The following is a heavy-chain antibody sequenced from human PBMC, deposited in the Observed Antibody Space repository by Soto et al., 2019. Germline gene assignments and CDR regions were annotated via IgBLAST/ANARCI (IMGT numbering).Heavy chain of an antibody. J-gene: IGHJ4*02. CDR1: GGSISGYY. CDR2: IYYSGST. V-gene: IGHV4-59*08. Sequence: SETLSLTCTVSGGSISGYYWSWIRQPPGKGLEWIAYIYYSGSTNSNPSLKSRVTISVDTSKNQFSLKLSSVTAADTALYYCARHSNEYRKSLDYWGQGTLVTVSS. CDR3: ARHSNEYRKSLDY. D-gene: IGHD1-1*01.